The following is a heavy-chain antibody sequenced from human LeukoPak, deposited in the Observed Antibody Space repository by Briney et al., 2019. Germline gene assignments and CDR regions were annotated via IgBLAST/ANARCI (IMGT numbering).Heavy chain of an antibody. D-gene: IGHD3-22*01. V-gene: IGHV3-23*01. CDR3: AKTLFYYDSTADLDY. CDR2: ISGSGGST. J-gene: IGHJ4*02. CDR1: GFTFSSYA. Sequence: GGSLRLSCAASGFTFSSYAMSWVRQAPGKGLEWVSAISGSGGSTYYADSVKGRFTISRDNSKNTLWLQMNSLRAEDTAVYYCAKTLFYYDSTADLDYWGQGTLVTVSS.